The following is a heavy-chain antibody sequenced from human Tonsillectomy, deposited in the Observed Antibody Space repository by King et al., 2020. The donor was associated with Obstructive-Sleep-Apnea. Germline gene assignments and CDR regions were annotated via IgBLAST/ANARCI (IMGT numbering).Heavy chain of an antibody. CDR2: INSDGSSR. D-gene: IGHD1-7*01. V-gene: IGHV3-74*01. CDR3: ARVPKGELVHNWFDS. Sequence: VQLVESGGGLVQPGGSLRLSCAASGFTFSRYWMHWVRQVPGKGLVWVSRINSDGSSRSYADSVKGRFTVSRDNAKNTLYLQMNSLGAEDTAVYYCARVPKGELVHNWFDSWGQGTLVTVSS. CDR1: GFTFSRYW. J-gene: IGHJ5*01.